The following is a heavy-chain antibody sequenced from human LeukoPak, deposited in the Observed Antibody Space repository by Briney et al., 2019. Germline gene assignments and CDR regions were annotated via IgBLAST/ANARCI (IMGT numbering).Heavy chain of an antibody. CDR3: ARGKHHKTGRIAAAPRYYFDY. V-gene: IGHV4-61*08. Sequence: PSETLALPCTVSGGPFSSGDYYWTWIRQPPGKGLEWIGYIYYSGSTNYNPSLNSRVTTSVDTSKNQFSLKLSSVTAADTAVYYCARGKHHKTGRIAAAPRYYFDYWGQGTLVTVSS. CDR2: IYYSGST. J-gene: IGHJ4*02. D-gene: IGHD6-13*01. CDR1: GGPFSSGDYY.